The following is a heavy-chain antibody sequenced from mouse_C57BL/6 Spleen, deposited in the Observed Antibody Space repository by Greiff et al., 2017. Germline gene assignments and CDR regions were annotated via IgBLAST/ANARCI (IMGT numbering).Heavy chain of an antibody. V-gene: IGHV1-26*01. D-gene: IGHD2-5*01. CDR2: INPNNGGT. CDR3: ARSSNRWFAY. Sequence: VQLQQSGPELVKPGASVKISCKASGYTFTDYYMNWVKQSHGKSLEWIGDINPNNGGTSYNQKFKGKATLTVDKSSSTAYMELRSLTSADSSVYYCARSSNRWFAYWGQGTLVTVSA. J-gene: IGHJ3*01. CDR1: GYTFTDYY.